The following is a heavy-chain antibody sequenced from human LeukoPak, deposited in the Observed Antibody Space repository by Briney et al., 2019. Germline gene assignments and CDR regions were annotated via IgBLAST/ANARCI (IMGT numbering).Heavy chain of an antibody. D-gene: IGHD4-17*01. CDR1: GLTFSDYY. CDR2: ISPSGSSI. J-gene: IGHJ4*02. CDR3: ARTGDYESFDY. V-gene: IGHV3-11*04. Sequence: GGSLRLSCAVSGLTFSDYYMSWTRQAPGKGPELVSYISPSGSSIFYVDSVKGRFTISRDNAKNSLYLQMNSLRAEDTAVYYCARTGDYESFDYWGQGTLVTVSS.